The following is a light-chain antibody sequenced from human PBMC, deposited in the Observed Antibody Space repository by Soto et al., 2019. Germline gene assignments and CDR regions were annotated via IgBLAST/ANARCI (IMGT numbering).Light chain of an antibody. CDR2: GNI. CDR1: SSNIGAGYD. V-gene: IGLV1-40*01. Sequence: QSVLTQPSSVSGAPGQRVTISCTGSSSNIGAGYDVLWYLQLPGTAPKLLIYGNINRPSGVPDRFSGSKSGTSASLAITGLQAEDEADYYCQSYDSSLSGVVFGGGTKLTVL. CDR3: QSYDSSLSGVV. J-gene: IGLJ2*01.